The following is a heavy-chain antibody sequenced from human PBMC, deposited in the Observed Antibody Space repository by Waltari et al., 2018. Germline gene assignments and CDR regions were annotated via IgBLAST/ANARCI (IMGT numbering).Heavy chain of an antibody. V-gene: IGHV4-38-2*01. CDR2: IYHSGST. CDR3: ARVLDFPRDYYYYYMDV. Sequence: QVQLQESGPGLVKPSETLSLTCAVSGYSLSRVSYWGWIRPPPGKGLEWIGGIYHSGSTYYNPSLKSRVTISVDTSKNQFSLKLSSVTAADTAVYYCARVLDFPRDYYYYYMDVWGKGTTVTVSS. J-gene: IGHJ6*03. CDR1: GYSLSRVSY.